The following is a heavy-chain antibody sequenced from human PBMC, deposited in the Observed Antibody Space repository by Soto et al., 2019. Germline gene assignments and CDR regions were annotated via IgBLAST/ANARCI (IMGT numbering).Heavy chain of an antibody. CDR1: GGSISSSSYY. Sequence: QLQLQESGPGLVKPSETLSLTCTVSGGSISSSSYYWGWLRQPPGKGLEWIGSIYYSGSTYYNPSLKGRGTISVDTSKNQFSLKLSSVTAADTAVYYCARHSAGTGEPIDYWGQGTLVTVSS. J-gene: IGHJ4*02. CDR2: IYYSGST. CDR3: ARHSAGTGEPIDY. D-gene: IGHD7-27*01. V-gene: IGHV4-39*01.